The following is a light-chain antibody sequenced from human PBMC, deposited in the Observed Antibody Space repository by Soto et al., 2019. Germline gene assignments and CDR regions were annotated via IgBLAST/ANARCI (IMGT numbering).Light chain of an antibody. J-gene: IGKJ1*01. Sequence: IKMTQSPSSLSASLGDRVTITCRASQGIRNDLGWYQQKPGKAPKLLIYAASTLQSGVPSRFSGSGSGTDFTLTISSLQPEDFDTYYCQQSYSAPQTFGQGTKVDIK. V-gene: IGKV1-39*01. CDR3: QQSYSAPQT. CDR1: QGIRND. CDR2: AAS.